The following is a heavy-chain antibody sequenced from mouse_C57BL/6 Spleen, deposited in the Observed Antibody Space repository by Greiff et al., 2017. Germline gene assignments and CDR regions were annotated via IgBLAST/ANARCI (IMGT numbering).Heavy chain of an antibody. CDR1: GYTFTSYW. Sequence: QVQLQQPGAELVKPGASVKMSCKASGYTFTSYWITWVKQRPGQGLEWIGDIYPGSGSTNYNEKFKSKATLTVDTSSSTAYLHLSSLTSEDSAVYYCARKGSLDGYAMDYWGQGTSVTVSS. CDR2: IYPGSGST. J-gene: IGHJ4*01. V-gene: IGHV1-55*01. D-gene: IGHD6-5*01. CDR3: ARKGSLDGYAMDY.